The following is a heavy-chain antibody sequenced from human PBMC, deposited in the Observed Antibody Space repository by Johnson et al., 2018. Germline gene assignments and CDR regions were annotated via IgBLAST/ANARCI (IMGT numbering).Heavy chain of an antibody. Sequence: VQLVQSGAEVKNPGESLKISCKGSGYSFTSYWIGWVRQMPGKGLEWMGIIYPGASDTRYSPSFQGQVTISADKSISTAYLQWSRLKASDTAMYYCARGGIRYCSGGSCYYYYYYMDVWGKGTTVTVSS. CDR1: GYSFTSYW. CDR3: ARGGIRYCSGGSCYYYYYYMDV. D-gene: IGHD2-15*01. CDR2: IYPGASDT. J-gene: IGHJ6*03. V-gene: IGHV5-51*03.